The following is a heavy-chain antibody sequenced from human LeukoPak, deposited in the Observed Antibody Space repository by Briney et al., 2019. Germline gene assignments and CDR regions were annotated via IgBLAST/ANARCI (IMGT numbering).Heavy chain of an antibody. D-gene: IGHD4-11*01. CDR3: ARDPPGYSNYQPFDY. Sequence: GGSLRLSCAASGFTFSSYSMNWVRQAPGKGLEWVSSISDDSKYIYYADSVKGRFSISRDNAKRSLYLQMNSLRAEDTAVYYCARDPPGYSNYQPFDYWGQGTLVTVSS. J-gene: IGHJ4*02. V-gene: IGHV3-21*01. CDR2: ISDDSKYI. CDR1: GFTFSSYS.